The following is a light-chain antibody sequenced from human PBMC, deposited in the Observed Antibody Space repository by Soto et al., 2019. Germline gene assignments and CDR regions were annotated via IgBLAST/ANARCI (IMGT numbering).Light chain of an antibody. CDR1: QSLLHITGETF. J-gene: IGKJ5*01. V-gene: IGKV2D-29*02. CDR3: MQSTQLPTT. CDR2: EVS. Sequence: DVVMTQTPLSLSVAPGQPASISCKSSQSLLHITGETFLFWYLQKPGQSPQLLIYEVSTRVSGVPDRFSVSGSGTDFTLEISRVETDDVGIYYCMQSTQLPTTFGQGTRLGIE.